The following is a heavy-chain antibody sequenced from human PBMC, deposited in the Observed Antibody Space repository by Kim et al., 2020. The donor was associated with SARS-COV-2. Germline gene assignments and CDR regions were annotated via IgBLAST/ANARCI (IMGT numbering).Heavy chain of an antibody. Sequence: SETLSLTCAVYGGSFSGYYWSWIRQPPGKGLEWIGEINHSGSTNYNPSLKSRVTISVDTSKNQFSLKLSSVTAADTAVYYCARGPNTAMGLYGMDVWGQGTTVTVSS. CDR3: ARGPNTAMGLYGMDV. CDR1: GGSFSGYY. D-gene: IGHD5-18*01. V-gene: IGHV4-34*01. J-gene: IGHJ6*02. CDR2: INHSGST.